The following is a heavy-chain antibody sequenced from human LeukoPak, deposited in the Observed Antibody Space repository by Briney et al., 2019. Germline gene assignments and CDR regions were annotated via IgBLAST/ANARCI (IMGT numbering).Heavy chain of an antibody. Sequence: PGGSLRLSCAASGFTFDDYAMHWVRHAPGKGLEWVSLISGDGGSTYYADSVKGRFTISRDNSKNSLYLQMNSLRTEDTALYYSAKIYDSSGYRDAFDIWGQGTMVTVSS. D-gene: IGHD3-22*01. CDR3: AKIYDSSGYRDAFDI. CDR2: ISGDGGST. V-gene: IGHV3-43*02. CDR1: GFTFDDYA. J-gene: IGHJ3*02.